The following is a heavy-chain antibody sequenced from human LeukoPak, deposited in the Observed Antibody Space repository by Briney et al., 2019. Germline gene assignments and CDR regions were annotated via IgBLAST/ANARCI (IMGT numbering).Heavy chain of an antibody. V-gene: IGHV4-4*07. CDR1: GGSISNYY. CDR3: ARDWVTPPYNWFNP. D-gene: IGHD5-18*01. Sequence: SETLSLTCTVSGGSISNYYWSWIRQPAGKGLEWIGRIYAGGSTNYNPSLKSRVTVSADTSKNQISLNLTSVTAADTAAYYCARDWVTPPYNWFNPWGQGTLVTVSS. CDR2: IYAGGST. J-gene: IGHJ5*02.